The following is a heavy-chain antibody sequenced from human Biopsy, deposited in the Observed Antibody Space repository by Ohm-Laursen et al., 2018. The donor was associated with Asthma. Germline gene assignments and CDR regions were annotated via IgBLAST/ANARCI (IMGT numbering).Heavy chain of an antibody. Sequence: SLRLSCAASGFAVRRDYMFWVRQAPGKGLAWVSVIYSGGTSHTADSVRGRFTISRDYSKNTLYLQMHSLRAEDTAVYYCARGDSSNWSHYYFDYWGQGTLVTVSS. V-gene: IGHV3-53*01. CDR3: ARGDSSNWSHYYFDY. J-gene: IGHJ4*02. D-gene: IGHD3-22*01. CDR2: IYSGGTS. CDR1: GFAVRRDY.